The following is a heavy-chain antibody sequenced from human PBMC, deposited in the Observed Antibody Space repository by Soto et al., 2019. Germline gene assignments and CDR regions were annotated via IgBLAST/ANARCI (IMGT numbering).Heavy chain of an antibody. Sequence: SPTLSLTCTVSGGSISSYYWSWIRQPPGKGLEWIGYIYYSGSTNYNPSLKSRVTISVDTSKNQFSLKLSSVTAADTAVYYCARRIGIAAAGIPVFDYWGQGTLVTVSS. CDR3: ARRIGIAAAGIPVFDY. D-gene: IGHD6-13*01. V-gene: IGHV4-59*08. J-gene: IGHJ4*02. CDR2: IYYSGST. CDR1: GGSISSYY.